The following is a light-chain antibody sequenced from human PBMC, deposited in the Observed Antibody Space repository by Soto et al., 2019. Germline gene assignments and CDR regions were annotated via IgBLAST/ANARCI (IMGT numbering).Light chain of an antibody. CDR3: SQYNNFWT. Sequence: EIVMTQSPATLSVSPGETATLSCRASQSVSSNLAWYQQKPGQAPRLLIYGTSTRATDITARFSGSGSGTEFTLTISILQPEDIAVYNCSQYNNFWTFGQGTMVEIK. CDR2: GTS. V-gene: IGKV3-15*01. CDR1: QSVSSN. J-gene: IGKJ1*01.